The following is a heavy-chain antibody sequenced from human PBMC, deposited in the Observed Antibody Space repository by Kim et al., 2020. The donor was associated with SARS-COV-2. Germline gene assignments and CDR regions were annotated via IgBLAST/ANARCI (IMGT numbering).Heavy chain of an antibody. J-gene: IGHJ4*02. Sequence: GGSLRLSCAASGFSLTTYGVHWVRQAPGKGLEWVAVMWNDGRSQNYTDFVHGRFSMSRDFSKNTVYLEMNRLRAEDTAMYYCGRDVGTSVDYWGQGALVTVAS. D-gene: IGHD6-13*01. CDR1: GFSLTTYG. CDR2: MWNDGRSQ. CDR3: GRDVGTSVDY. V-gene: IGHV3-33*08.